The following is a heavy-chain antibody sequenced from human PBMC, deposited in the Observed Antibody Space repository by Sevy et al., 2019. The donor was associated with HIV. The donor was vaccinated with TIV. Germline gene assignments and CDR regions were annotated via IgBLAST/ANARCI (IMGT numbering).Heavy chain of an antibody. Sequence: GESLKISCAVSGFTVNTYAMSWVRQAPGKGLEWVAVINNSGGSTDYADSVRGRFSISRDNPNVYLEMNSLRVEDTAVYYCVKERVGYISSWYYFDYWGQGTLVTASS. D-gene: IGHD6-13*01. J-gene: IGHJ4*02. CDR3: VKERVGYISSWYYFDY. CDR2: INNSGGST. V-gene: IGHV3-23*01. CDR1: GFTVNTYA.